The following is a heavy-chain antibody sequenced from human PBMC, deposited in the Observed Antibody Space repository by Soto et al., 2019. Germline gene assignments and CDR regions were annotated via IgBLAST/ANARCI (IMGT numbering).Heavy chain of an antibody. Sequence: PGESLKISCKGSGYKSSNDWIVWVRQMPGEGLEWMGVIYPADSDSIYNPSFEGHVTISVDKSISTAYLQWSSLKASDTAMYYCARLMVVAAPAGWFDPWGQGTLVTVSS. CDR2: IYPADSDS. V-gene: IGHV5-51*01. CDR3: ARLMVVAAPAGWFDP. J-gene: IGHJ5*02. CDR1: GYKSSNDW. D-gene: IGHD2-15*01.